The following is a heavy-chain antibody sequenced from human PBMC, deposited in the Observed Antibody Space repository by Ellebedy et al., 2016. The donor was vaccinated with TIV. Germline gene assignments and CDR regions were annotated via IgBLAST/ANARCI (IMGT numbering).Heavy chain of an antibody. V-gene: IGHV1-2*02. Sequence: ASVKVSCXASGYTFSGNYLHWVRQAPGQGLEWMGWINPKSGGTHYAQNFQGRVTVTRDTSISTVYMELSSLTSDDTAVYYCARDRAEGASSSGFDIWGQGTVVTVSS. D-gene: IGHD6-6*01. CDR1: GYTFSGNY. CDR3: ARDRAEGASSSGFDI. J-gene: IGHJ3*02. CDR2: INPKSGGT.